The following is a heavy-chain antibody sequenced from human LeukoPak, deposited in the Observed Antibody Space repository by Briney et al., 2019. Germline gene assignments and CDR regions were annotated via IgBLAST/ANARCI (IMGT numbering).Heavy chain of an antibody. CDR2: IIPILGIA. D-gene: IGHD6-6*01. V-gene: IGHV1-69*04. J-gene: IGHJ6*02. Sequence: GVSVKVSCKASGGTFSSYAISWVRQAPGQGLEWMGRIIPILGIANYAQKFQGRVTITADKSTSTAYMELSSLRSEDTAVYYCARSSIAARLDYGMDVWGQGTTVTVSS. CDR1: GGTFSSYA. CDR3: ARSSIAARLDYGMDV.